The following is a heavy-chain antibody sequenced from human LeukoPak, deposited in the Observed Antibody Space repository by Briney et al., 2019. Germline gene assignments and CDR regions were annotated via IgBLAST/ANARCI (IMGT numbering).Heavy chain of an antibody. CDR1: GGSISGPNW. Sequence: SETLSLTCAVSGGSISGPNWWSWVRQPPWKGLEWIGEFHHSGGTNYNPSLKSRVTISIDKSNNQFSLKLTSVTAADTAVYYCARNGAFAVEYWGRGSLVTVSS. V-gene: IGHV4-4*02. CDR3: ARNGAFAVEY. J-gene: IGHJ4*02. CDR2: FHHSGGT. D-gene: IGHD1-1*01.